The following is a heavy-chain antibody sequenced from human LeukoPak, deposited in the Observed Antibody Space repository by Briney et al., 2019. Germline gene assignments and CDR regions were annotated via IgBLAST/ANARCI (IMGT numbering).Heavy chain of an antibody. Sequence: SETLSLTCTVAGVSISSSNNYWGWIRQPPGKGLEWIASIYYSGSTYYNPSLKSRVTISVDTSKNQFSLKLSSVTAADTAVYYCASLGWLQFGWFDPWGQGTLVTVSS. CDR2: IYYSGST. J-gene: IGHJ5*02. D-gene: IGHD5-24*01. CDR3: ASLGWLQFGWFDP. CDR1: GVSISSSNNY. V-gene: IGHV4-39*01.